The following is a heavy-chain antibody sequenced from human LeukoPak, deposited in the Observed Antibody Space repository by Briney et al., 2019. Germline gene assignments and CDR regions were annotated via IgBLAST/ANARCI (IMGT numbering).Heavy chain of an antibody. CDR3: ARDALAAAQPYYMDV. D-gene: IGHD6-13*01. Sequence: GASVKVSCKASGYTFTSYDINWVRQATGQGLEWMGWMNPNSGNTGYAQKFQGRVTMTRDTSISTAYMELSRLRSDDTAVYYCARDALAAAQPYYMDVWGKGTTVTVSS. CDR1: GYTFTSYD. V-gene: IGHV1-8*01. CDR2: MNPNSGNT. J-gene: IGHJ6*03.